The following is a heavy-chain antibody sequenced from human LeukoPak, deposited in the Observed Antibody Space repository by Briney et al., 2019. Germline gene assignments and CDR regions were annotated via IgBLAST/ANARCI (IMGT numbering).Heavy chain of an antibody. CDR3: AKDRQVTAIFYYFDY. CDR2: ISGSGGST. Sequence: GGSLRLSCAASGFTFSDYYMSWIRQAPGKGLEWVSAISGSGGSTYYADFVKGRFTISRDNSKNTLYLQMNSLRAEDTAVYYCAKDRQVTAIFYYFDYWGQGTLVTVSS. V-gene: IGHV3-23*01. J-gene: IGHJ4*02. CDR1: GFTFSDYY. D-gene: IGHD2-21*02.